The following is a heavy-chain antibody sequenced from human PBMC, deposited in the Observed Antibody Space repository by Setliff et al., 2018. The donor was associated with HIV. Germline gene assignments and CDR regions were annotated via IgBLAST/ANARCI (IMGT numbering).Heavy chain of an antibody. CDR3: ARGPKKGVDILPPDS. CDR1: GGSFYTYA. J-gene: IGHJ5*02. Sequence: ASVKVSCKASGGSFYTYAFTWVRQAPGQGLEWVGGIVPVFRKVNYAQKLQGRVTITADESTSTSYMELNSLTSDDTAVYYCARGPKKGVDILPPDSWGQGTLVTVSS. CDR2: IVPVFRKV. V-gene: IGHV1-69*13. D-gene: IGHD3-3*01.